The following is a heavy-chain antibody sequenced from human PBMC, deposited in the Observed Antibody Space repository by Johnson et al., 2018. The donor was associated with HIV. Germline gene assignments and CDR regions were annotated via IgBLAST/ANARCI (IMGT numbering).Heavy chain of an antibody. CDR3: TTEFTMVQGLI. CDR2: IKSKTDGGTA. J-gene: IGHJ3*02. D-gene: IGHD3-10*01. V-gene: IGHV3-15*01. CDR1: GFTFHDYG. Sequence: VQLVESGGRVVRPGGSLRLSCAASGFTFHDYGMTWVRQAPGKGLEWVGRIKSKTDGGTADYTAPVKDRFTISRDDSKNTLYMQMNSLKTEDTAVYYCTTEFTMVQGLIWGQGTMVTVSS.